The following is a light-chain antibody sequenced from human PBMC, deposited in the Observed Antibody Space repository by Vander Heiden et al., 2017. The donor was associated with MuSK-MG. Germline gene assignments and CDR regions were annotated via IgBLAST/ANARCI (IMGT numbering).Light chain of an antibody. CDR1: ESIRRY. J-gene: IGKJ2*01. CDR2: ATS. V-gene: IGKV1-39*01. Sequence: DILMTQSPSSLSASVGDRVTITCRASESIRRYLNWYQYKPGKAPQLLIYATSSLQNGVPSRFSGSGSGTDFTLTITALRPEDFATCYCQQSFSSYTFGPGTKVQIK. CDR3: QQSFSSYT.